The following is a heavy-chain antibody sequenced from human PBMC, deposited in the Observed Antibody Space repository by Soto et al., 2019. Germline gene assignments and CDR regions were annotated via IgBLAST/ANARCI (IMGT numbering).Heavy chain of an antibody. Sequence: QVQLVESGGGVVQPGRSLRLSCAAAGFTFSSYGMHWVRHAPGKGLEWVAVISYDGSNKYYADSVKGRFTISRDNSKNTLYLQMNSLRAEDTAVYYCAKDLVPWGTNGIYYDYGMDVWGQGTTVTVSS. CDR2: ISYDGSNK. J-gene: IGHJ6*02. V-gene: IGHV3-30*18. CDR1: GFTFSSYG. D-gene: IGHD1-7*01. CDR3: AKDLVPWGTNGIYYDYGMDV.